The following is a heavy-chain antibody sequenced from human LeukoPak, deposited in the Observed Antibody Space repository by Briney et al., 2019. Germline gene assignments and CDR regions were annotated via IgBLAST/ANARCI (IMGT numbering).Heavy chain of an antibody. CDR2: ISSSSSYI. CDR1: GFTFSSYS. V-gene: IGHV3-21*01. J-gene: IGHJ4*02. CDR3: ARDRSGGGYDFDY. Sequence: GGSLRLSCAASGFTFSSYSMNWVRQAPGKGLEWVSSISSSSSYIYYADSVKGRFTISRDNAKNSLYLQMNSLRAEDTAVYYCARDRSGGGYDFDYWGQGTLVTVSS. D-gene: IGHD5-12*01.